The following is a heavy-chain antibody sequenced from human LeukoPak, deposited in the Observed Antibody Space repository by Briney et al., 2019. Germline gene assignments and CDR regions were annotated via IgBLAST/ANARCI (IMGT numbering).Heavy chain of an antibody. CDR1: GYTFTGYY. J-gene: IGHJ3*02. D-gene: IGHD5-24*01. CDR2: INPNSGGT. CDR3: ARPGGDGYNWGMNAFDI. V-gene: IGHV1-2*02. Sequence: ASVKVSCKASGYTFTGYYMHWVRQAPGQGLEWMGWINPNSGGTNYAQKFQGRVTMTRDTSISTAYMELSRLRSDDTAVYYCARPGGDGYNWGMNAFDIWGQGTMVTVSS.